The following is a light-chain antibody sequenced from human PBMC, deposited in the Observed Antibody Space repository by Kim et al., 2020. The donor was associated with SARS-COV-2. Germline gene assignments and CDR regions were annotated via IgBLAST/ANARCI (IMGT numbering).Light chain of an antibody. V-gene: IGLV6-57*02. CDR1: RGNIARNY. CDR2: EDN. J-gene: IGLJ3*02. CDR3: QSYDGSTQV. Sequence: KTVTISCTGYRGNIARNYVQWYQQRPGSVPTIVIYEDNHRPAGVPDRFSGSIDRSSNSASLTISGLQTEDEADYYCQSYDGSTQVFGGGTQLTVL.